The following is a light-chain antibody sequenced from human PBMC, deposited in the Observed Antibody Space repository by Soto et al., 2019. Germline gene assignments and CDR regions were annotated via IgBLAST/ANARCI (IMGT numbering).Light chain of an antibody. CDR1: QSVSSSY. V-gene: IGKV3-20*01. J-gene: IGKJ1*01. CDR2: GAS. Sequence: EIVLTQSPGTLSLSPGERATLSRRASQSVSSSYLAWYQQKPGQAPRLLIYGASSRATGIPDRFSGSGSGTDFTLTISRLEPEDFAVYYCQQYGSSPPLTFGQGTKVDIK. CDR3: QQYGSSPPLT.